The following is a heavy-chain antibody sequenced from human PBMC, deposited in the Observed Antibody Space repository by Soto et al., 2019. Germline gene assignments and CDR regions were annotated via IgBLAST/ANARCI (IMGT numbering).Heavy chain of an antibody. J-gene: IGHJ3*02. V-gene: IGHV4-59*01. CDR1: GGSISTYY. D-gene: IGHD2-15*01. CDR3: ARGGSCSGGSCYDAFDI. Sequence: SETLSLTCTVSGGSISTYYWSWVRQSPGKGLEWIGYIYYSGSTNYNPSLKSRVTISVDTSKNQFSLKLSSVTAADTAVYYWARGGSCSGGSCYDAFDIWGQGTMVTVSS. CDR2: IYYSGST.